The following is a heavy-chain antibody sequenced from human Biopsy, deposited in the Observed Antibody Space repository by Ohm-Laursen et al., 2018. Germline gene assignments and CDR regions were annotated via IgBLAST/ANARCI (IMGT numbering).Heavy chain of an antibody. J-gene: IGHJ4*02. D-gene: IGHD2-15*01. Sequence: SETLSLTWAVYGESFNGYYWSWIRQTPGKGLEWIGEINHSGRTNYNPSLKSRVTISVDTSKDQFSLKLSSATAADTAVSYCARHGSQGYCTGGSCVDYWGQGALVTVSS. CDR1: GESFNGYY. CDR3: ARHGSQGYCTGGSCVDY. CDR2: INHSGRT. V-gene: IGHV4-34*01.